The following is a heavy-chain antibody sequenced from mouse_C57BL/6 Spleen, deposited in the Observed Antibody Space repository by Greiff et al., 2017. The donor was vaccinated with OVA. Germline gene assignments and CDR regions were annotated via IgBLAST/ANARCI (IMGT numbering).Heavy chain of an antibody. CDR2: ISYDGSN. CDR1: GYSITSGYY. D-gene: IGHD1-1*01. V-gene: IGHV3-6*01. J-gene: IGHJ1*03. Sequence: DVQLQESGPGLVKPSQSLSLTCSVTGYSITSGYYWNWIRQFPGNKLEWMGYISYDGSNNYNPSLKNRISITRDTSKNQFFLKLNSVTTEDTATYYCARVGITTVVARYWYFDVWGTGTTVTVSS. CDR3: ARVGITTVVARYWYFDV.